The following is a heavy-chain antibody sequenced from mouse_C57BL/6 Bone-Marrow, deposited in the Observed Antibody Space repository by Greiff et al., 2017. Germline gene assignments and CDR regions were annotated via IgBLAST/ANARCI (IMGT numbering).Heavy chain of an antibody. CDR2: IYPGDGDT. D-gene: IGHD5-2*01. J-gene: IGHJ2*01. CDR3: ASIHYYFDY. CDR1: GYAFGSSW. Sequence: QVQLQQSGPELVKPGASVKISCKASGYAFGSSWMNWVKQRPGKGLEWIGRIYPGDGDTNYNGKFKGKATLTADKSSSTAYMQLSSLTSEDSAVYFCASIHYYFDYWGQGTTLTVSS. V-gene: IGHV1-82*01.